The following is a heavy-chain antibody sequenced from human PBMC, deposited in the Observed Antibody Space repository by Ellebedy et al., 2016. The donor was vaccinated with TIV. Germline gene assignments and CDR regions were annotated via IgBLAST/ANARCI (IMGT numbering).Heavy chain of an antibody. Sequence: SETLSLXXTVSGGSISSGDYYWGWIRQPPGKGLEWIGYIYASGTTSYNPSLKSRVTISVDTSKNQFSLKLSSVTAADTAVYYCARGAFTVPTRRLYFDYWGQGTRVTVSS. J-gene: IGHJ4*02. CDR1: GGSISSGDYY. CDR3: ARGAFTVPTRRLYFDY. CDR2: IYASGTT. V-gene: IGHV4-30-4*01. D-gene: IGHD4-17*01.